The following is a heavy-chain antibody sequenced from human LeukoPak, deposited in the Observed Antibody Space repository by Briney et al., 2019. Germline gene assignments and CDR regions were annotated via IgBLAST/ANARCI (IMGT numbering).Heavy chain of an antibody. J-gene: IGHJ4*02. D-gene: IGHD6-13*01. CDR1: GFTFDDYG. V-gene: IGHV3-20*04. CDR2: INWNGGST. Sequence: GGSLRLSCAASGFTFDDYGMSWVRQAPGKGLEWVSGINWNGGSTGYGDSVKGRFTISRYNAKNSLYLQMNSLRAEDTAMYYCARAAAGRIVTNYYFDYWGQGTLVTVSS. CDR3: ARAAAGRIVTNYYFDY.